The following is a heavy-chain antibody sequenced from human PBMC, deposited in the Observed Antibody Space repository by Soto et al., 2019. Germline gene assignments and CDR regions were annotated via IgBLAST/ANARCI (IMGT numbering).Heavy chain of an antibody. CDR1: GGTFSSYA. J-gene: IGHJ3*02. Sequence: SVKVSCKASGGTFSSYAISWVRQAPGQGLEWMGGIIPIFGTANYAQKFQGRVTITADESTSTAYMELSSLRSEDTAVYYCARGDYDSSRQDDAFDIWGQGTMVTVSS. CDR3: ARGDYDSSRQDDAFDI. V-gene: IGHV1-69*13. D-gene: IGHD3-22*01. CDR2: IIPIFGTA.